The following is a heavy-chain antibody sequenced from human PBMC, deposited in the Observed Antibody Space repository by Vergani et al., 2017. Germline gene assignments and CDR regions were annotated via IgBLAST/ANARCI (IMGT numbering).Heavy chain of an antibody. CDR3: ARDRGDWRYSRYFYNYYMDV. CDR1: RFTFSSYA. V-gene: IGHV3-23*01. D-gene: IGHD2-8*02. J-gene: IGHJ6*03. CDR2: ISGRRGDDT. Sequence: EVQLLESGGGLVQSGGSLRLSCVASRFTFSSYAMSWVRQAPGKGLEWVSGISGRRGDDTYYADSVKGRFTISRDNSENTLYLQMNRLRAEDTAVYYCARDRGDWRYSRYFYNYYMDVWGKGTTVTVSS.